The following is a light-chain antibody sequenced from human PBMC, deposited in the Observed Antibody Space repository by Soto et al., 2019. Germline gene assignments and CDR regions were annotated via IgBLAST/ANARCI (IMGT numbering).Light chain of an antibody. J-gene: IGKJ1*01. Sequence: EIVLTQSPGTLSLSPGERATLSCRASQSVSSSYLAWYQQKPGQAPRLLIYGASIRATGIPDRFSGGGSGTDFTLTISRLEPEDFAVYYCQQYTGSPWTFGQGTKVDIK. CDR3: QQYTGSPWT. V-gene: IGKV3-20*01. CDR1: QSVSSSY. CDR2: GAS.